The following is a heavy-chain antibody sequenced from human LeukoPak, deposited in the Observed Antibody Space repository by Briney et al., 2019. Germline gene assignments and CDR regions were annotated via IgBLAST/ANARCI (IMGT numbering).Heavy chain of an antibody. D-gene: IGHD3-16*01. CDR1: GYTFTSYA. V-gene: IGHV1-3*01. J-gene: IGHJ6*02. CDR3: ARGGVPPAIYYYYGMDV. CDR2: INAGNGNT. Sequence: ASVKVSCKASGYTFTSYAMHWARQAPGQRLEWMGWINAGNGNTKYSQKFQGRVTITRDTSASTAYMELSSLRSEDTAVYYCARGGVPPAIYYYYGMDVWGQGTTVTVSS.